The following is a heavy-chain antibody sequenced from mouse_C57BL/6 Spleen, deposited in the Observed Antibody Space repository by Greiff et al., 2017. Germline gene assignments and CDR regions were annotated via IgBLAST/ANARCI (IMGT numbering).Heavy chain of an antibody. CDR3: AREEVDYYCDV. V-gene: IGHV1-42*01. D-gene: IGHD2-13*01. J-gene: IGHJ1*03. Sequence: DVQLVESGPELAKPGASVKISCKASGYSFTGYYMNWVKQSPEKSLEWIGEINPSTGGTTYNQKFKAKATLTEDKSSSTAYMQLRSLTSEDSAVYYCAREEVDYYCDVWGTGTTVTVSS. CDR2: INPSTGGT. CDR1: GYSFTGYY.